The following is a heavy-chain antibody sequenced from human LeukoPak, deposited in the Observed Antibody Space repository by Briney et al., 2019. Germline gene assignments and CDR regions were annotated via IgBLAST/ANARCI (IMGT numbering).Heavy chain of an antibody. Sequence: PGGSLRLSCAASGFTFSSYAMSWVRQAPGKGLEWVSAISGSGGSTYYADSVKGRFTISRDNSKNTLYLQMNSLRAEDTAVYYCAKVTRPGLNYYYGMDVWGQGTTVTVSS. J-gene: IGHJ6*02. V-gene: IGHV3-23*01. D-gene: IGHD1-14*01. CDR1: GFTFSSYA. CDR2: ISGSGGST. CDR3: AKVTRPGLNYYYGMDV.